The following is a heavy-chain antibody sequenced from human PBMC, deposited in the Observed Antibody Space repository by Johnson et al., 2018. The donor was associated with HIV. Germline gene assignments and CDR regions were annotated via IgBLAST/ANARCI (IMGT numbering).Heavy chain of an antibody. D-gene: IGHD6-19*01. CDR1: GFDFSSSW. V-gene: IGHV3-74*01. Sequence: VQLVESGGGLVQPGGSLRLSCAASGFDFSSSWMHWVRQAPGKGLVWVSRIRNDGSATTYADSVKGRFTISSDNSRNALCLQMNSLRAEDTAVYYCAKDEQWLNDAFDIWGQGTMVTVSS. J-gene: IGHJ3*02. CDR3: AKDEQWLNDAFDI. CDR2: IRNDGSAT.